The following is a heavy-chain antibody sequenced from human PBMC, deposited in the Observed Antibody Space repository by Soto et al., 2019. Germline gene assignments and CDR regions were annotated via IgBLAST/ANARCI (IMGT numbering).Heavy chain of an antibody. CDR2: ISYDGSNK. Sequence: SLRLSCAASGFTFSNYGMHWVRQAPGKGLEWVAVISYDGSNKYYADSVKGRFTISRDNSKNTLYLQMNSLRAEDTAVYYCAKRYGPIDYWGQGTLVTVSS. J-gene: IGHJ4*02. D-gene: IGHD3-9*01. V-gene: IGHV3-30*18. CDR3: AKRYGPIDY. CDR1: GFTFSNYG.